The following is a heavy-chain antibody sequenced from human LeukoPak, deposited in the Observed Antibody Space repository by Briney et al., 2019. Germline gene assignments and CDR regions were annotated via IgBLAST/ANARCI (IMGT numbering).Heavy chain of an antibody. CDR2: ISSSGSTI. Sequence: GGSLRLSCAASGFTFSDYYMSWIRQAPGKGLEWVSYISSSGSTIYYADSVKGRFTISRDNAKNSLYLQMNSLRTEDTALYYCAKSYYYGSGIDYWGQGTLVTVSS. J-gene: IGHJ4*02. CDR1: GFTFSDYY. V-gene: IGHV3-11*01. D-gene: IGHD3-10*01. CDR3: AKSYYYGSGIDY.